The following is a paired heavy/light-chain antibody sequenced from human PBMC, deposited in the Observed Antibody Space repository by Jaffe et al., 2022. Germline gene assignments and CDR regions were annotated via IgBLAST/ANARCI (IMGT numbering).Heavy chain of an antibody. Sequence: QVQLQESGPGLVKPSETLSLTCAVSGYSISSGYYWGWIRQPPGKGLEWIGSIYHSGSTYYNPSLKSRVTISVDTSKNQFSLKLSSVTAADTAVYYCARTYYYDSSGYYYGWFDPWGQGTLVTVSS. CDR3: ARTYYYDSSGYYYGWFDP. V-gene: IGHV4-38-2*01. D-gene: IGHD3-22*01. CDR1: GYSISSGYY. CDR2: IYHSGST. J-gene: IGHJ5*02.
Light chain of an antibody. V-gene: IGLV3-21*02. CDR3: QVWDSSSDHQV. J-gene: IGLJ2*01. Sequence: SYVLTQPPSVSVAPGQTARITCGGNNIGSKSVHWYQQKPGQAPVLVVYDDSDRPSGIPERFSGSNSGNTATLTISRVEAGDEADYYCQVWDSSSDHQVFGGGTKLTVL. CDR1: NIGSKS. CDR2: DDS.